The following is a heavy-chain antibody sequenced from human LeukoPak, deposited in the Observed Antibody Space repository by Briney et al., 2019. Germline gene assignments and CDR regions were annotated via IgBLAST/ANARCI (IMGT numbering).Heavy chain of an antibody. J-gene: IGHJ6*02. Sequence: GGSLRLSCASSKFTFSSYTMAWVRQAPGKGLEWVSLISASGTTYNADSVKGRFTISTDTSRTTLFLQMNSLRAEDTARYYCARYCGSSSCSTFSAYFGMDVWGLGTTVTVSS. D-gene: IGHD2-2*01. V-gene: IGHV3-23*01. CDR1: KFTFSSYT. CDR2: ISASGTT. CDR3: ARYCGSSSCSTFSAYFGMDV.